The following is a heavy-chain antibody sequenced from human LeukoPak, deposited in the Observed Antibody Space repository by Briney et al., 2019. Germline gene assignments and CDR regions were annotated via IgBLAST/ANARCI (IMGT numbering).Heavy chain of an antibody. Sequence: ASVKVSCKVSGYTLTELSMHWVRQAPGKGLEWMGGFDPEDGETIYAQKFQGRVTMTEDTSTDTAYMELSSLRSEDTAVYYCARPGYCSSTSCYLHWGQGTLVTVSS. CDR1: GYTLTELS. J-gene: IGHJ4*02. D-gene: IGHD2-2*01. CDR3: ARPGYCSSTSCYLH. V-gene: IGHV1-24*01. CDR2: FDPEDGET.